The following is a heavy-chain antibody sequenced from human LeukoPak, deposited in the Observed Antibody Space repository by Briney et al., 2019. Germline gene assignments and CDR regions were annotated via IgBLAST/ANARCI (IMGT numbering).Heavy chain of an antibody. V-gene: IGHV3-7*01. CDR3: ATTSRTVTGLDY. D-gene: IGHD4-17*01. CDR2: IKPDGNEK. CDR1: GFTLTTYW. Sequence: GGSLRLSCTASGFTLTTYWLTWVRQAPGKGLEWVASIKPDGNEKYYVDSAKGRFTISRDNAENSLYLQMNSLRAEDTAIYYCATTSRTVTGLDYWGQGTLVTVSS. J-gene: IGHJ4*02.